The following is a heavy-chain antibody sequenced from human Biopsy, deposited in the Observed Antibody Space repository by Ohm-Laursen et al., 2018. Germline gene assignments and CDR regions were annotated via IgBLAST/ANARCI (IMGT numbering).Heavy chain of an antibody. CDR2: IYTIGDT. CDR3: AREDEGLLRALDL. D-gene: IGHD3-3*01. V-gene: IGHV4-4*07. CDR1: GASMTGYF. J-gene: IGHJ3*01. Sequence: SDTLSLTCTVSGASMTGYFWTWVRQPAGKGLEWIGHIYTIGDTTYNPSLESRVTMSLDTSKNQFSLKMTSLTAADTAVYFCAREDEGLLRALDLWGQGTMVIVSS.